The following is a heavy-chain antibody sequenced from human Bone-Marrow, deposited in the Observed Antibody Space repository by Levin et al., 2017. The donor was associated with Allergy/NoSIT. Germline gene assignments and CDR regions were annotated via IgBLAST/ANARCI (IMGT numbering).Heavy chain of an antibody. J-gene: IGHJ6*03. D-gene: IGHD2-2*01. CDR3: ARAVRDIVVVPAANVMPTYYDYMDV. Sequence: GESLKISCKASGYTFTSYYMHWVRQAPGQGLEWMGIINPSGGSTSYAQKFQGRVTMTRDTSTSTVYMELSSLRSEDTAVYYCARAVRDIVVVPAANVMPTYYDYMDVWGKGTTVTVSS. CDR1: GYTFTSYY. V-gene: IGHV1-46*01. CDR2: INPSGGST.